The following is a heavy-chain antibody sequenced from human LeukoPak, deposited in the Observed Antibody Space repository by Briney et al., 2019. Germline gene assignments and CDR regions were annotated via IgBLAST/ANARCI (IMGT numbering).Heavy chain of an antibody. CDR2: ISGSGGSA. Sequence: GVSLTLSCAASGFFFSTQGMSWVRHAPGKGLEWASTISGSGGSAYYADSVKGRFTISRDNSKNTLYLQMNSLRAEDTAVYYCAKDRYSSSWFNWFDPWGQGTLVTVSS. D-gene: IGHD6-13*01. V-gene: IGHV3-23*01. J-gene: IGHJ5*02. CDR3: AKDRYSSSWFNWFDP. CDR1: GFFFSTQG.